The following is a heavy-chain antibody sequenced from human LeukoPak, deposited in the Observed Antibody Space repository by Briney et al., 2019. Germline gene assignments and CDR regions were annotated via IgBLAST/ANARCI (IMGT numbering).Heavy chain of an antibody. CDR3: ARAHSSGWPHMFDP. D-gene: IGHD6-19*01. CDR1: GGSISTYS. J-gene: IGHJ5*02. Sequence: PSETLSLTCTVSGGSISTYSWTWIRQPPGKGLEWIGNIYYSGSTNYNPSLKSRVTISIDTSKNQFSLKVSSVTAADTAVSYCARAHSSGWPHMFDPWGQGTLVTVPS. CDR2: IYYSGST. V-gene: IGHV4-59*01.